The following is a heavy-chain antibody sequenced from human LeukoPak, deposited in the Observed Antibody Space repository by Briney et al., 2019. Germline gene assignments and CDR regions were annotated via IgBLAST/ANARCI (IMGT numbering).Heavy chain of an antibody. Sequence: GRSLRLSCAAPGFTFSSYGMHWVRQPPGKGLEWAAVISYDGSNKYYADSVKGRFTISRDNSKNTLYLQMNSLRAEDTAVYYCAKDYYGSGRPFDIWGQGTMVTVSS. CDR3: AKDYYGSGRPFDI. J-gene: IGHJ3*02. V-gene: IGHV3-30*18. D-gene: IGHD3-10*01. CDR2: ISYDGSNK. CDR1: GFTFSSYG.